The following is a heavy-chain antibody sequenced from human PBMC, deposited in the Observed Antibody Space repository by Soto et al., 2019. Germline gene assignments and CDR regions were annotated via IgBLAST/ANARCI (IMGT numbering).Heavy chain of an antibody. CDR2: INHSGST. V-gene: IGHV4-34*01. Sequence: SETLSLTCAVYGGSFSGYYWSWIRQPPGKGLEWIGEINHSGSTNYNPSLKSRVTISVDTSKNQFSLKLSSVTAADTAVYYCARVPRVTTSVNWFDPWGQGALVTVSS. D-gene: IGHD4-4*01. CDR3: ARVPRVTTSVNWFDP. J-gene: IGHJ5*02. CDR1: GGSFSGYY.